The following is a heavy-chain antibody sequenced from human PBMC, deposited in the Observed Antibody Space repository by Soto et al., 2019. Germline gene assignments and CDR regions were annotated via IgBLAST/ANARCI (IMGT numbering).Heavy chain of an antibody. CDR3: AHRGLKVDGAFDV. CDR1: GFSLSASGEA. D-gene: IGHD6-19*01. V-gene: IGHV2-5*02. CDR2: IYWDDDK. J-gene: IGHJ3*01. Sequence: QITLNESGPTLVKPTQTLTLTCTFSGFSLSASGEAVGWVRQPPGKALEWLALIYWDDDKRYSPSLKNRLIINKDSPKNQVVLKMTNMDPMDTARYFCAHRGLKVDGAFDVWGQGTIVTVSS.